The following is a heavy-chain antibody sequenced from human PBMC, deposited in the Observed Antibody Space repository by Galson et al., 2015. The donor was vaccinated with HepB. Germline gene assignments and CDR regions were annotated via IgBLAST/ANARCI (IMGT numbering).Heavy chain of an antibody. V-gene: IGHV4-4*01. CDR2: TYHTGTS. Sequence: ETLSLTCAVSGVSISSSNWWTWVRQPPGKGLEWIGETYHTGTSNYNPSLNSRVGISVDKSKNQFSLNLRSVTAADTAVYFCARLYYGAGNHSYYHYMDVWGKGTTVTVS. D-gene: IGHD3-10*01. CDR3: ARLYYGAGNHSYYHYMDV. J-gene: IGHJ6*03. CDR1: GVSISSSNW.